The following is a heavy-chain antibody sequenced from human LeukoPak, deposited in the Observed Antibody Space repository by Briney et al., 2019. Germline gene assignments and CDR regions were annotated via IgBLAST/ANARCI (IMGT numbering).Heavy chain of an antibody. Sequence: GSLRLSCAASGFTFSSYAMHWVRQAPGKGLEWVAVISYDGSNKYYADSVKGRFTISRDNSKNTLYLQMNSLRAEDTAVYYCAREIRPFFDIWGQGTMVTVSS. CDR1: GFTFSSYA. V-gene: IGHV3-30*04. J-gene: IGHJ3*02. CDR2: ISYDGSNK. CDR3: AREIRPFFDI.